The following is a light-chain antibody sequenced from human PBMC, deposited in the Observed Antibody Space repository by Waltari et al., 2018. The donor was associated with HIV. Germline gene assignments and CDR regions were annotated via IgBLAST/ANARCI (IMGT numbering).Light chain of an antibody. J-gene: IGLJ2*01. CDR2: QDS. CDR1: EVGDKY. CDR3: QAWDSSTVV. Sequence: SYELTQPPSVSVSPGRTASITCSGDEVGDKYACWYQQKPGQSPVLVIYQDSKRPSGIPERFSGSTSGNTATLTITGTQAMDEADYYCQAWDSSTVVFGGGTKLSVL. V-gene: IGLV3-1*01.